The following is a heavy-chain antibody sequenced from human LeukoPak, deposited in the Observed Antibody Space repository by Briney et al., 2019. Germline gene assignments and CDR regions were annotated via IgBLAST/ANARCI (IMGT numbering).Heavy chain of an antibody. D-gene: IGHD5-18*01. Sequence: NPSETLSLTCAVYGGSFSGYYWSWIRQPPGKGLEWIGYIYYRGSTNYNPSLKSRVTISVDTSKNQFSLKLRSVTAADTAVYYCARGDAAMNLVRNWGQGTLVTVSS. CDR3: ARGDAAMNLVRN. J-gene: IGHJ4*02. CDR2: IYYRGST. CDR1: GGSFSGYY. V-gene: IGHV4-59*01.